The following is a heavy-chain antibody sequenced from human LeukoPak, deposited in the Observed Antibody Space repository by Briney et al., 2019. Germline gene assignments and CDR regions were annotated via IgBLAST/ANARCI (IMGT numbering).Heavy chain of an antibody. V-gene: IGHV3-23*01. D-gene: IGHD4-17*01. CDR2: ISGSGGST. CDR3: WKALRGDYELYFGR. Sequence: PGGSLRLSCAASGFTFSSYAMSWVRQAPGKGLEWVSAISGSGGSTYYADSVKGRFTISRDNSKNTLYLQMNSLRAEDTGVYYLWKALRGDYELYFGRRGQGSMVTVSS. J-gene: IGHJ4*02. CDR1: GFTFSSYA.